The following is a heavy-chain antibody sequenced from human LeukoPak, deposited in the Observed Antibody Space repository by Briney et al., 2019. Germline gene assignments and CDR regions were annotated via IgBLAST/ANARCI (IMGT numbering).Heavy chain of an antibody. V-gene: IGHV3-48*02. J-gene: IGHJ4*02. CDR2: ISSSSTSTI. CDR1: GFTFSNYA. Sequence: PGGSLRLSCAASGFTFSNYAMNWVRQAPGKGLEWVSYISSSSTSTIYYADSVKGRFTISRDNAMNSLYLQMNSLRDEDTAVYYCARDYGDYANYVQYWGQGTLVTVSS. CDR3: ARDYGDYANYVQY. D-gene: IGHD4-17*01.